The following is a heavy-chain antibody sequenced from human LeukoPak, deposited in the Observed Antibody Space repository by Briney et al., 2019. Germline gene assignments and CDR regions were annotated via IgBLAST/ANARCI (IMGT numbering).Heavy chain of an antibody. CDR2: ISSSSSYI. CDR3: APAAYSNSHTFGY. V-gene: IGHV3-21*01. Sequence: GGSLRLSCAASGFTFSSYSMNWVRQAPGKGLEWVSSISSSSSYIYYADSVKGRFTISRDNAKNSLYLQMNSLRAEDTAVYYCAPAAYSNSHTFGYWGQGTLVTVSS. J-gene: IGHJ4*02. D-gene: IGHD6-13*01. CDR1: GFTFSSYS.